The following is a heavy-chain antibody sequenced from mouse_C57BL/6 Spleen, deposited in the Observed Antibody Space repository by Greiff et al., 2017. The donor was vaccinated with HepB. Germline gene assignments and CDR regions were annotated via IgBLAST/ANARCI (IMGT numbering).Heavy chain of an antibody. V-gene: IGHV3-6*01. Sequence: VQLQQSGPGLVKPSQSLSLTCSVPGYSITSGYYWNWIRQFPGNKLEWMGYISYDGSNNYNPSLKNRISITRDTSKNQFFLKLNSVTTEDTATYYCARDLDGSSHWYFDVWGTGTTVTVSS. CDR2: ISYDGSN. CDR3: ARDLDGSSHWYFDV. J-gene: IGHJ1*03. CDR1: GYSITSGYY. D-gene: IGHD1-1*01.